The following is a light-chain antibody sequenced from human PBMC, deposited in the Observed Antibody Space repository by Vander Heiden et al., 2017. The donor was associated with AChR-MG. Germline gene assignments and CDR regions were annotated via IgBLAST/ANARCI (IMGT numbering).Light chain of an antibody. J-gene: IGKJ4*01. CDR3: QHSYSTPLLT. CDR1: QSISSY. Sequence: DIQMTQSPSSLSASVGDRVTITCRASQSISSYLNWYQQKPGKAPKLLIYAASSLHSGVPSRFSGSGYGTDFTLTISSRQPEDFATYSCQHSYSTPLLTFGGRTKVEIK. V-gene: IGKV1-39*01. CDR2: AAS.